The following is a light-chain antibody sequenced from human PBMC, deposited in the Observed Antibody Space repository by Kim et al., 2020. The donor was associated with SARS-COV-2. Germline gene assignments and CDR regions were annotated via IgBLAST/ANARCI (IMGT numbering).Light chain of an antibody. J-gene: IGLJ2*01. V-gene: IGLV6-57*03. CDR2: EDN. CDR1: SGSIASNY. Sequence: KTVTISCTRSSGSIASNYVQWYQLRPGSAPTTLIYEDNQRPSGVPDRFSGSIDSSSNSASLTISGLKTEDEADYYCQSYDSSNPVVFGGGTQLTVL. CDR3: QSYDSSNPVV.